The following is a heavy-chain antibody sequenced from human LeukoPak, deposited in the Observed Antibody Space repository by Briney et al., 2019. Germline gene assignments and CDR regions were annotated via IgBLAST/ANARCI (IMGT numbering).Heavy chain of an antibody. V-gene: IGHV4-38-2*01. J-gene: IGHJ6*03. D-gene: IGHD2-2*01. CDR2: IYHSGST. CDR1: GYSISSGYY. Sequence: SETLSLTCAVSGYSISSGYYRGWIRQPPGKGLEWIGSIYHSGSTYYNPSLKSRVTISVDTSKNQFSLKLSSVTAADTAVYYCARCDCSSTSCYGFSYYYYMDVWGKGTTVTVSS. CDR3: ARCDCSSTSCYGFSYYYYMDV.